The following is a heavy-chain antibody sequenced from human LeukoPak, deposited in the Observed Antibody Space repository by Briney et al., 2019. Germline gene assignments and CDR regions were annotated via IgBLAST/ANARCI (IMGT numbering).Heavy chain of an antibody. J-gene: IGHJ4*02. Sequence: NPSETLSLTCTVSGGSVSRSPYYWGWIRQPPGKGLEWIGNIYYSGSTYYNPSLKSRVTISVDTSKNQFSLRLTSVTAADTAVYYCARGDYSFDYWGQGTLVTVSS. V-gene: IGHV4-39*01. CDR2: IYYSGST. D-gene: IGHD4/OR15-4a*01. CDR1: GGSVSRSPYY. CDR3: ARGDYSFDY.